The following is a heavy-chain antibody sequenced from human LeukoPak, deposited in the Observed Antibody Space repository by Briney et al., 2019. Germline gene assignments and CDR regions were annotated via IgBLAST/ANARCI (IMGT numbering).Heavy chain of an antibody. V-gene: IGHV3-21*01. D-gene: IGHD3-22*01. Sequence: PGGSLRLSCAASGFTFSSYSMNWVRQAPGKGLEWVSSISSSSSYIYYADSVKGRFTISRDNSKNTLYLQMNSLRAEDTAVYYCARDYYDSSGYYGLDYWGQGTLVTVSS. CDR2: ISSSSSYI. CDR1: GFTFSSYS. CDR3: ARDYYDSSGYYGLDY. J-gene: IGHJ4*02.